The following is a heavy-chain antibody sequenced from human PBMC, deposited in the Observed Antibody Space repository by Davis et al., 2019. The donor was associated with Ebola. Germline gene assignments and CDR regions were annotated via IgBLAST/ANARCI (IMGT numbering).Heavy chain of an antibody. CDR3: TSTTNLIDY. D-gene: IGHD1-26*01. Sequence: GGSLRLSCAASGFTFSSYGMHWVRQAPGKGLEWVGRIRSKANSYATAYAASVKGRFTISRDDSKNTAYLQMNSLKTEDTAVYYCTSTTNLIDYWGQGTLVTVSS. J-gene: IGHJ4*02. CDR2: IRSKANSYAT. V-gene: IGHV3-73*01. CDR1: GFTFSSYG.